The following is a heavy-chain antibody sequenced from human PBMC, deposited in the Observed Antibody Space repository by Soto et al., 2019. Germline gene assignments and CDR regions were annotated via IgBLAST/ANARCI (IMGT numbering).Heavy chain of an antibody. CDR3: ARELDEDYYYYYGMDV. V-gene: IGHV3-23*01. CDR1: GFTFSSYA. CDR2: ISGSGGST. J-gene: IGHJ6*02. Sequence: GGSLRLSCAASGFTFSSYAMSWVRQAPGKGLEWVSAISGSGGSTYYADSVKGRFTISRENSKNTLYLQMNSLRAEDTAVYYCARELDEDYYYYYGMDVWGQGTTVTVSS.